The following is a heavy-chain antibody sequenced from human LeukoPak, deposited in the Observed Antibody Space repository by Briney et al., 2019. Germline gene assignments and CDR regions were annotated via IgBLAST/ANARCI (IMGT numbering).Heavy chain of an antibody. CDR3: ATSEDN. Sequence: PGGSLRLSCAASGFTVSSNYMSWVRQAPGKGLEWVSGISGSGVSTFYANPVKGRFTISRDNSKNTLYLQMNTLRAEDTAVYYCATSEDNWGQGTLVTVSP. CDR1: GFTVSSNY. J-gene: IGHJ4*02. CDR2: ISGSGVST. V-gene: IGHV3-23*01.